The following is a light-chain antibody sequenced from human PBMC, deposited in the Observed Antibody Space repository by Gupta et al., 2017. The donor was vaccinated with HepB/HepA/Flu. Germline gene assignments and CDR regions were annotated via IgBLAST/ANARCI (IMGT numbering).Light chain of an antibody. CDR1: SSDVGGYNY. CDR3: CSYAGSYTWV. J-gene: IGLJ3*02. V-gene: IGLV2-11*01. CDR2: DVS. Sequence: QSALTQPRSVSGSPGQSATISCTGPSSDVGGYNYVSWYQQHPGKAPKLMIYDVSKRPSGVPDRFSGSKSGNTASLTISGLQAEDEADYYCCSYAGSYTWVFGGGTKLTVL.